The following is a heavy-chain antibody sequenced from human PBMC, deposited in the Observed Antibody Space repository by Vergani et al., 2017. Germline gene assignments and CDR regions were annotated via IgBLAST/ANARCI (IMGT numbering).Heavy chain of an antibody. V-gene: IGHV3-23*01. Sequence: EVQLLESGGDLVQPGGSLRLSCAASGFTFIMHAMSWVRQAPGTGLEWVSTLSASDRRTHYADSVKGRFTISRDISKNTLFLHMNSLRPEDTAVYYCAKVGRSEVAGTFCAFDIWGQGTMVTVSS. J-gene: IGHJ3*02. D-gene: IGHD6-19*01. CDR1: GFTFIMHA. CDR2: LSASDRRT. CDR3: AKVGRSEVAGTFCAFDI.